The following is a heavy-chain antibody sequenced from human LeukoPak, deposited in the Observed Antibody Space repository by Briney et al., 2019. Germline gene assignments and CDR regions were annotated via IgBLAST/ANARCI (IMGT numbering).Heavy chain of an antibody. V-gene: IGHV3-30*02. CDR2: IRYDGSNK. CDR3: AKDIYDSSGQGY. J-gene: IGHJ4*02. Sequence: GGSLRLSCAASGFIFSSYAMSWVRQAPGKGLEWVAFIRYDGSNKYYADSVKGRFTISRDNSKNTLHLQMNSLRVEDTAVYYCAKDIYDSSGQGYWGQGTLVTVSS. CDR1: GFIFSSYA. D-gene: IGHD3-22*01.